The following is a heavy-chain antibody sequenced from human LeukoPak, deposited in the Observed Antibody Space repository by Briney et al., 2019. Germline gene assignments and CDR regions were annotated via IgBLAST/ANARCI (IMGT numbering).Heavy chain of an antibody. CDR2: IYYSGST. J-gene: IGHJ5*02. V-gene: IGHV4-59*01. CDR3: ARERDGYNYWFDP. D-gene: IGHD5-12*01. CDR1: GGSISSYY. Sequence: PSETLSLTCTVSGGSISSYYWSWIRQPPGKGLEWIGYIYYSGSTNYNPSLKSRVTISVDTSKNQFSLKLSSVTAADTAVYYCARERDGYNYWFDPWGQGTLVTVSS.